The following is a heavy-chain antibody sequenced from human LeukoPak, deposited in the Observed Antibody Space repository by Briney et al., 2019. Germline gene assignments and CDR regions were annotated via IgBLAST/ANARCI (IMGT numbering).Heavy chain of an antibody. V-gene: IGHV4-4*08. CDR3: ARDRLSLGAFDI. Sequence: SETLFLTCTVSGGSISSPYWTWIRQPPGKGLEWIGYIYYGGSTDYSPSLRSRATISLDTSKNQFTLHLTSVTAADTAVYYCARDRLSLGAFDIWGQGTMVTVSS. CDR2: IYYGGST. CDR1: GGSISSPY. D-gene: IGHD7-27*01. J-gene: IGHJ3*02.